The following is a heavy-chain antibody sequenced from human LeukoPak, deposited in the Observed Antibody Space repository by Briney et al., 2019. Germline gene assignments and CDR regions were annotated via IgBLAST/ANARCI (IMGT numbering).Heavy chain of an antibody. J-gene: IGHJ4*02. D-gene: IGHD5-18*01. CDR3: AHIGHSYGYGDY. CDR2: IYWNDDK. Sequence: SGPTLVKPTQTLTLTCTFSGFSLSTSGVGVGWIRQPPGQALECLVLIYWNDDKRYSPSLKSRLTITKDTSRNQVVLTMTNMDPVDTATYYCAHIGHSYGYGDYWGQGALVTVSS. CDR1: GFSLSTSGVG. V-gene: IGHV2-5*01.